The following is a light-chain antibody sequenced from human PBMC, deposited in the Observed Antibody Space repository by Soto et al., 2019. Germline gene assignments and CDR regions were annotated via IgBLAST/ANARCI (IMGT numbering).Light chain of an antibody. V-gene: IGLV7-46*01. J-gene: IGLJ7*01. Sequence: QTVVTQEPSVTVSPGGTVTLTCGSSTGAVTSGHYPDWFQQKPGQAPRTLIYDTSNKHSWTPARFSGSLLGGKAALTLSGAQPEDEAEYYCLLSYGGVQRVFGGGTQLTVL. CDR3: LLSYGGVQRV. CDR1: TGAVTSGHY. CDR2: DTS.